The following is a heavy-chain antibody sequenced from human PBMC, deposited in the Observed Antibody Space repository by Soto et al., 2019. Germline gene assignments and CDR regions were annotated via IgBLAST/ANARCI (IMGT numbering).Heavy chain of an antibody. CDR2: INHSGST. J-gene: IGHJ5*02. CDR3: ARYRRTMIVVGDCFDP. D-gene: IGHD3-22*01. CDR1: GGSFSGYY. Sequence: SETLSLTCAVYGGSFSGYYWSWIRQPPGKGLEWIGEINHSGSTNYNPSLKSRVTISVDTSKNQFSLKLSSVTAADTAVYYCARYRRTMIVVGDCFDPSCQGPLVTVST. V-gene: IGHV4-34*01.